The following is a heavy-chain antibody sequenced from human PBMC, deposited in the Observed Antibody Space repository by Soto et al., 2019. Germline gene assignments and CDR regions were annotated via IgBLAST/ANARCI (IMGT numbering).Heavy chain of an antibody. D-gene: IGHD1-26*01. CDR3: AKDPPWTVGPLAMDV. Sequence: EVQLLESGGGLVQPGGSLRLSCVASGFAFSTHAMSWVRQAPGKGLEWVSTFSGSGGNIYYAESMKGRLTISRDDSKNRLYLQMNSLRVEDTAVYYCAKDPPWTVGPLAMDVWGQGTTVTVSS. V-gene: IGHV3-23*01. J-gene: IGHJ6*02. CDR1: GFAFSTHA. CDR2: FSGSGGNI.